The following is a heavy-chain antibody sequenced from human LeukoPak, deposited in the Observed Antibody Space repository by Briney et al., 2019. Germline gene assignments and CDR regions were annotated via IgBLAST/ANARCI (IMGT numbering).Heavy chain of an antibody. D-gene: IGHD7-27*01. J-gene: IGHJ3*02. CDR1: GGSISSYY. CDR3: AREGNWGYAFDI. V-gene: IGHV4-59*12. Sequence: SETLSLTCTVSGGSISSYYWSWIRQPPGKGLEWIGYIYYSGSTNYNPSLKSRVTISVDTSKNQFSLKLSSVTAADTAVYYCAREGNWGYAFDIWGQGTMVTVSS. CDR2: IYYSGST.